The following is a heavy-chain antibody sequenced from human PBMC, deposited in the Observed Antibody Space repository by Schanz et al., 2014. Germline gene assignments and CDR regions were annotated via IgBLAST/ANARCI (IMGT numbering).Heavy chain of an antibody. CDR1: GFTFSDYG. V-gene: IGHV3-30*03. CDR2: ISYDGNTK. Sequence: VQVVESGGGLVQPGGSLRLSCAASGFTFSDYGMSWVRQAPGKGLEWVALISYDGNTKYYADSVKGRFTISRDNSKNTLYLQINSLRAEDTAVYYCASGGYCTNGVCNGGRNWFDPWGQGTLVTVSS. CDR3: ASGGYCTNGVCNGGRNWFDP. J-gene: IGHJ5*02. D-gene: IGHD2-8*01.